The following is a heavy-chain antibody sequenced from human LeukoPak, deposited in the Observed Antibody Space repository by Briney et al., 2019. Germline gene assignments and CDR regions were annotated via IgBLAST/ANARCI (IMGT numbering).Heavy chain of an antibody. Sequence: ASVKVSCKASGYTFTSYGISWVRQAPGQGLEWMGWISAYNGNTNYAQKLQGRATMTTDTSTSTAYMELRSLRSDDTAVYYCARDWDTMVRGVINPLYFDYWGQGTLVTVSS. J-gene: IGHJ4*02. V-gene: IGHV1-18*04. CDR1: GYTFTSYG. CDR3: ARDWDTMVRGVINPLYFDY. CDR2: ISAYNGNT. D-gene: IGHD3-10*01.